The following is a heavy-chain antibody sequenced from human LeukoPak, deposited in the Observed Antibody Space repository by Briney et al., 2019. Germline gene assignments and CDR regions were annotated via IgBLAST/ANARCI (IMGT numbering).Heavy chain of an antibody. Sequence: ASVKVSCKASGGTFSSYAISWVRQAPGQGLEWMGRIIPILGIANYAQKFQGRVTITADKSTSTAYMELSSLRSEDTAVYYCASPGVDTVTGYWGQGTLVTVSS. D-gene: IGHD5-18*01. CDR3: ASPGVDTVTGY. J-gene: IGHJ4*02. CDR2: IIPILGIA. V-gene: IGHV1-69*04. CDR1: GGTFSSYA.